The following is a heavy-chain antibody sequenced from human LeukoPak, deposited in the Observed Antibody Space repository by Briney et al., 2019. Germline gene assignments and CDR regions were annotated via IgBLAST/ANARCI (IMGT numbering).Heavy chain of an antibody. D-gene: IGHD3-3*01. J-gene: IGHJ5*02. V-gene: IGHV1-69*13. Sequence: ASMKVSCKASGGTFSSYAISWVRQAPGQGLEWMGGIIPIFGTANYAQKFQGRVTITADESTSTAYMELSSLRSEDTAVYYCARGGYYTSVGFDPWGQGTLVTVSS. CDR1: GGTFSSYA. CDR3: ARGGYYTSVGFDP. CDR2: IIPIFGTA.